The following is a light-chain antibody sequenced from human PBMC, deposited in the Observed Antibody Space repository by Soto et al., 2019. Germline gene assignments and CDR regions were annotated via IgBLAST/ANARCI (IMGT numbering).Light chain of an antibody. V-gene: IGKV3-20*01. CDR2: GAS. J-gene: IGKJ4*01. CDR3: QQYGSSALT. CDR1: QSVSSSY. Sequence: EIVLTQSPGTLSWSPGERATLSCRATQSVSSSYLAWYQQKPGQAPSPLTYGASSRATGIPDRFSGSGSGTDFTLTISRLEPEDFAVYYCQQYGSSALTFGGGTKVDI.